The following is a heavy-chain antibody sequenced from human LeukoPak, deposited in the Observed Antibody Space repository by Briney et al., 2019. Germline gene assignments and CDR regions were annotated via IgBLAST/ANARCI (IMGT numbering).Heavy chain of an antibody. J-gene: IGHJ6*04. CDR2: TSSSGSTI. CDR1: GFTFSSYE. V-gene: IGHV3-48*03. Sequence: GGSLRLSCAASGFTFSSYEMNWVRQAPGKGREGVSYTSSSGSTIYYADSVKGRFTISRDNAKNSLYLQMNSLRAADTAVYYCAELGITMIGGVWGKGTTVTISS. CDR3: AELGITMIGGV. D-gene: IGHD3-10*02.